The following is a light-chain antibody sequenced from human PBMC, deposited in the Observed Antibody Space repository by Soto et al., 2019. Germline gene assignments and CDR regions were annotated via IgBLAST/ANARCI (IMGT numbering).Light chain of an antibody. V-gene: IGKV3-20*01. CDR3: QQYGSSPEP. J-gene: IGKJ1*01. CDR1: HSVTTH. CDR2: GAS. Sequence: DIVLTQSPDTLSLSPGERATLPCWASHSVTTHLAWFQQKPGQAPRLLIYGASSRATGIPDRFSGSGSGTDFTLTISRLEPEDFAVSYCQQYGSSPEPFGQGTKVDIK.